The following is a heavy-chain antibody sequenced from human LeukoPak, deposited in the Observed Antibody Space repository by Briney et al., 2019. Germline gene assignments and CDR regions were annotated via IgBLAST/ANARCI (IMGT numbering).Heavy chain of an antibody. CDR2: INPNGGGT. D-gene: IGHD6-19*01. J-gene: IGHJ4*02. V-gene: IGHV1-2*02. CDR1: GYPFTGDY. CDR3: ARAAVGGFGSEYYFDY. Sequence: ASVKVSCKTFGYPFTGDYIHWVRQAPGQGLEWMGWINPNGGGTDYAQKFQGRVTMTRDTSISTAYMDLSRLTSDDTAVYYCARAAVGGFGSEYYFDYWGQGTLVTVSS.